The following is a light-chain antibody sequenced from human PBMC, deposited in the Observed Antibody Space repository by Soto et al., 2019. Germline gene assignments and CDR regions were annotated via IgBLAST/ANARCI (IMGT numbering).Light chain of an antibody. CDR3: QQRSSWPRA. J-gene: IGKJ1*01. CDR1: QSVSSY. CDR2: DAS. Sequence: EIVLTQSPATLSLSPGERATLSCRASQSVSSYLAWYQQKPGQAPRLLIYDASNRATGIPARFSGSGSGTDFTLTISSLEPEDFAAYYCQQRSSWPRAFGQGTKVEFK. V-gene: IGKV3-11*01.